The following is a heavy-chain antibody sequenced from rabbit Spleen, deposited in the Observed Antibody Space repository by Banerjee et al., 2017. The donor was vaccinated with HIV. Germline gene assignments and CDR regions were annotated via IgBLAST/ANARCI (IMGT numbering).Heavy chain of an antibody. CDR2: IVPIFGVT. CDR3: ARGGGL. Sequence: ELEESGGGLVQPGGSLTLSCKASGFDFSTYSMSWVRQAPGKGLEWMGYIVPIFGVTYYANWVNGRFTISSHNAQNTLYLQLNSLTAADTATYVCARGGGLWGQGTLVTVS. J-gene: IGHJ3*01. CDR1: GFDFSTYS. V-gene: IGHV1S7*01.